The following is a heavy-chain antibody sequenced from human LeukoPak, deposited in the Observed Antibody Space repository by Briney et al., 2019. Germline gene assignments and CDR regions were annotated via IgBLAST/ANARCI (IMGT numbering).Heavy chain of an antibody. J-gene: IGHJ3*02. CDR1: GYTFTSYA. CDR3: ARLRLEYSGYTGHAFDI. CDR2: INAGNGNT. V-gene: IGHV1-3*01. D-gene: IGHD5-12*01. Sequence: ASVKVSCKASGYTFTSYAMHWVRQAPGQRLERMGWINAGNGNTKYSQKFQGRVTITRDTSASTAYMELSSLRSEDTAVYYCARLRLEYSGYTGHAFDIWGQGTMVTVSS.